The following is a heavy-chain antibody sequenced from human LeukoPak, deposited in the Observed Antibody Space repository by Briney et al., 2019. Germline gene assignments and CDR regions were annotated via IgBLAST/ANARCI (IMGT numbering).Heavy chain of an antibody. CDR1: GYSFTSYW. CDR3: ARGYGSGSYSRPINWFDP. J-gene: IGHJ5*02. D-gene: IGHD3-10*01. Sequence: GESLKISCQGSGYSFTSYWIGWVRQMPGKGLEWMGIIYPGDSDTRYSPSFQGQVTISADKSISAAYLQWSSLKASDTAMYYCARGYGSGSYSRPINWFDPWGQGTLVTVSS. V-gene: IGHV5-51*01. CDR2: IYPGDSDT.